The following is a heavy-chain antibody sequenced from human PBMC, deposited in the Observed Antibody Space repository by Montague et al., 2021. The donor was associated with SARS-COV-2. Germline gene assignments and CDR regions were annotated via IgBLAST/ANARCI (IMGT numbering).Heavy chain of an antibody. CDR1: SGSLSNYY. V-gene: IGHV4-4*09. CDR2: MYETGIM. J-gene: IGHJ4*02. D-gene: IGHD2/OR15-2a*01. CDR3: ARNMAY. Sequence: SETLSLTCTVSSGSLSNYYWSWIRQSPDKGLEWIGYMYETGIMIYNPSLRSRVSISADTSKCQFSLRLTSVTAADSARYYCARNMAYWGQGVLVTV.